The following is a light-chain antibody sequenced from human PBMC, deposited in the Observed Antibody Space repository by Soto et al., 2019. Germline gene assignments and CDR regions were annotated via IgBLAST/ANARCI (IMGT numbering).Light chain of an antibody. CDR2: GNS. V-gene: IGLV1-40*01. Sequence: QSVLTQPPSVSGAPGQRVTISCTGSSSNIGAGYDVHWYQQLPGTAPKLIIYGNSNRPSGVPDRFSGSKSGTSASLAITGLQAEDEADYYCQSYDSSRNVVFGGGTKLTVL. CDR1: SSNIGAGYD. J-gene: IGLJ2*01. CDR3: QSYDSSRNVV.